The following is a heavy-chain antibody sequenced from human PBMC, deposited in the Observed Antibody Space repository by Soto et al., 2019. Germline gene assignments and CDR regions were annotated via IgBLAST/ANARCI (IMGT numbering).Heavy chain of an antibody. Sequence: QLQLQESGPGLVKPSETLSLTCTVSGGSISSSSYYWGWIRQPPGKGLEWIGSIYYSGSTYYNPSLKSRVTISVDTSKNQFSLKLSSVTAADTAVYYCARHGVVSGPILALSPFDPWGQGTLVTVSS. J-gene: IGHJ5*02. D-gene: IGHD3-16*01. CDR2: IYYSGST. V-gene: IGHV4-39*01. CDR1: GGSISSSSYY. CDR3: ARHGVVSGPILALSPFDP.